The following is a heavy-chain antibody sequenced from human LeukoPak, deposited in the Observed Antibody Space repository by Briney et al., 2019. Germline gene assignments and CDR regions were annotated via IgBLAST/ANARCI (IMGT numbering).Heavy chain of an antibody. J-gene: IGHJ4*02. CDR2: TFYRSKWYY. V-gene: IGHV6-1*01. Sequence: SQTLSLTCAISGDSVSNNNAAWNWIRQSPSRGLEWLGRTFYRSKWYYDYAVSVKSRITINSDISKNQFSLQLTYVTPEDTAVYYCAREGRRISGGTLSLDYWGQGTLVTVSS. CDR3: AREGRRISGGTLSLDY. D-gene: IGHD2-15*01. CDR1: GDSVSNNNAA.